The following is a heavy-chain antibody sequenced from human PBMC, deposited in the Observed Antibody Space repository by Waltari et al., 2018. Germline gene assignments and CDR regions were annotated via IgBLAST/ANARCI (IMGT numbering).Heavy chain of an antibody. CDR2: MQYRGST. V-gene: IGHV4-39*01. J-gene: IGHJ1*01. CDR1: GGAISTNSI. Sequence: QLQLKESGPRLLKPLETLCITCTVSGGAISTNSIGGWSRQPPGKGLEWMGNMQYRGSTFYNPSLESRVTISLDTWKNQFSLRLSSVGAADTAVYFCGRIAFGDEGGYFQYWGQGTLVTVSS. CDR3: GRIAFGDEGGYFQY. D-gene: IGHD4-17*01.